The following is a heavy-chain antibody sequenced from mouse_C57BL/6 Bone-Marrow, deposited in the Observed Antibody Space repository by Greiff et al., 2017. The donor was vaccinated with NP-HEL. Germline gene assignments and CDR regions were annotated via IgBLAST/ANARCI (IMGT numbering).Heavy chain of an antibody. D-gene: IGHD1-1*01. CDR3: TRSNYGSPDYFDY. CDR2: IYPGNSDT. Sequence: VQLQQSGTVLARPGASVKMSCKTSGYTFTSYWMHWVKQRPGQGLEWIGAIYPGNSDTSYNQKFKGKAKLTAVTSASTAYMELSSLTNEDSAVYYCTRSNYGSPDYFDYWGQGTTLTVSS. CDR1: GYTFTSYW. J-gene: IGHJ2*01. V-gene: IGHV1-5*01.